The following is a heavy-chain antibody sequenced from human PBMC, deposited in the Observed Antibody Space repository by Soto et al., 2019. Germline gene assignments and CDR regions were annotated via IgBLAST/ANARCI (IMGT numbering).Heavy chain of an antibody. Sequence: GGSLRLSCAASGFSLIPYWMSWVRQAPGKGLEWVSNIKQDGSERNYVNSVKGRFTISRDNAKNSVYLEMNSLRAEDTAVYYCVRGGVHYYDNSFDYWGQGTLVTVSS. V-gene: IGHV3-7*03. CDR3: VRGGVHYYDNSFDY. D-gene: IGHD3-22*01. CDR1: GFSLIPYW. J-gene: IGHJ4*02. CDR2: IKQDGSER.